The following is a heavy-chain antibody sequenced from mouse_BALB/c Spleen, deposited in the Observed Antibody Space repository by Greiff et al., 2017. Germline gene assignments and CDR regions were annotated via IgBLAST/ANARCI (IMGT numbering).Heavy chain of an antibody. CDR3: AKDGLRHYFDY. CDR1: GFNIKDTY. V-gene: IGHV14-3*02. D-gene: IGHD3-1*01. Sequence: DVQLQESGAELVKPGASVKLSCTASGFNIKDTYMHWVKQRPEQGLEWIGRIDPANGNTKYDPKFQGKATITADTSSNTAYLQLSSLTSEDTAVYYCAKDGLRHYFDYWGQGTTLTVSS. CDR2: IDPANGNT. J-gene: IGHJ2*01.